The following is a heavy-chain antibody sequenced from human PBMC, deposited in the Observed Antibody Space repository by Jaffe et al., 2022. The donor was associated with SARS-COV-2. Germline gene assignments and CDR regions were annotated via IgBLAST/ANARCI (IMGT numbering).Heavy chain of an antibody. CDR1: GFTFSSYA. J-gene: IGHJ4*02. Sequence: EVQLLESGGGLVQPGGSLRLSCAASGFTFSSYAMSWVRQAPGKGLEWVSAISGSGGSTYYADSVKGRFTISRDNSKNTLYLQMNSLRAEDTAVYYCAKHPNSYCGGDCSLMYYFDYWGQGTLVTVSS. CDR2: ISGSGGST. CDR3: AKHPNSYCGGDCSLMYYFDY. V-gene: IGHV3-23*01. D-gene: IGHD2-21*02.